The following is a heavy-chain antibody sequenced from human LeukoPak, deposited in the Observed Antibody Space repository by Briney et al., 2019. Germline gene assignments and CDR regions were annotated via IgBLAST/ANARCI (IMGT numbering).Heavy chain of an antibody. CDR3: ASSSEPAKRSNWFDP. CDR1: GYSFTSYW. D-gene: IGHD1-14*01. J-gene: IGHJ5*02. Sequence: GESLKISCKGSGYSFTSYWIGWVRQMPGKGLEWMGIIYPGDSDTRYSPSFQGQVTISADKSISTAYLQWSSLKASDTAMYYCASSSEPAKRSNWFDPWGQGTLVTVSS. V-gene: IGHV5-51*01. CDR2: IYPGDSDT.